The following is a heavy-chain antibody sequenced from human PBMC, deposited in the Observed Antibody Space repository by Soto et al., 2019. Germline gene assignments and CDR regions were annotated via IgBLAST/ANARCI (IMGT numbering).Heavy chain of an antibody. CDR1: GGSFSGYH. Sequence: QVQLQQWGAGLLKPSETLSLTCAVYGGSFSGYHWIWIRQPPGKGLEWIGEINHSGTTNYNPSLKSRVTISLDTSKNQFSLNLSSVTAAAADTAVYYCARASVDFRSSGWYVDYWGQGSLVTVSS. J-gene: IGHJ4*02. CDR3: ARASVDFRSSGWYVDY. D-gene: IGHD6-19*01. V-gene: IGHV4-34*01. CDR2: INHSGTT.